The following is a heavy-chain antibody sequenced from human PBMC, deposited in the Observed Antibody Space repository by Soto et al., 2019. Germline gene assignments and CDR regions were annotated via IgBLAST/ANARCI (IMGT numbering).Heavy chain of an antibody. CDR3: AKAISDYYAPFDF. Sequence: SETLSLTCTVSGGSISSRGYYWGWIRQPPGKGLEWIGTIYYSGSTYYNPSLKSRVTISVDTSKNQFSLKLSSVTAADTAVYYCAKAISDYYAPFDFWGQGTLVTVSS. V-gene: IGHV4-39*01. J-gene: IGHJ4*02. D-gene: IGHD3-22*01. CDR1: GGSISSRGYY. CDR2: IYYSGST.